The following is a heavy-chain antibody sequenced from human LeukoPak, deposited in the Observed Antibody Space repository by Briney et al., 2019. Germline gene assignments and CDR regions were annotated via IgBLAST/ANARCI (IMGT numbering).Heavy chain of an antibody. V-gene: IGHV1-46*01. D-gene: IGHD1-26*01. CDR3: ARDLGGSYSSENWFDP. Sequence: ASVKVSCKAFGYTFTSNYMHWVRQAPGQGPEWMGVISPSGGSTTYAQKFQGRVTLTRDMSTSTDYLELSSLRSEDTAVYYCARDLGGSYSSENWFDPWGQGTLVTVSS. J-gene: IGHJ5*02. CDR1: GYTFTSNY. CDR2: ISPSGGST.